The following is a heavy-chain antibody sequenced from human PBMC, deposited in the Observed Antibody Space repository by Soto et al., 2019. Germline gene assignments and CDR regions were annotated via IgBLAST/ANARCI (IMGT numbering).Heavy chain of an antibody. V-gene: IGHV4-31*03. CDR1: GGSISSGGYY. D-gene: IGHD3-22*01. CDR3: ARGGDSSGYGGGAFDI. J-gene: IGHJ3*02. CDR2: IYYSGST. Sequence: QVQLQESGPGLVKPSQTLSLTCTVSGGSISSGGYYWSWIRQHPGKGLEWIGYIYYSGSTYYNPSLKSRVTISVDTSKNQFSLKLSSVTAADTAVYYCARGGDSSGYGGGAFDIWGQGTMVPVSS.